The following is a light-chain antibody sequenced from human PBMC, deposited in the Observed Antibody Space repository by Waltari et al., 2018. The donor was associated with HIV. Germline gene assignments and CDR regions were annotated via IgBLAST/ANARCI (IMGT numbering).Light chain of an antibody. CDR3: QAWDSSTAQ. CDR1: KLGDKY. Sequence: SYELTQPPSVSVSPGQTASITCSGDKLGDKYACWYQQRPGQSPVLVIYQDTKRPSGIPERFSGSNSGNTATLTISGTQAMDEADYYCQAWDSSTAQFGGGTK. V-gene: IGLV3-1*01. CDR2: QDT. J-gene: IGLJ2*01.